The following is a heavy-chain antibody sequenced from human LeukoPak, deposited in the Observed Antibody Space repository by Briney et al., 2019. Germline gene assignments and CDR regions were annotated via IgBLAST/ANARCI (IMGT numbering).Heavy chain of an antibody. D-gene: IGHD3-10*01. Sequence: SETLSLTCTVSGVYMSRHYWTWIRQPPGRGLEWIGYIYDSGSTNYSPSLASRVSISIDTSKDQFSLNLRSVTAADTAVYFCARGRYYGSGSYLDYWGQGTLVTVSS. CDR3: ARGRYYGSGSYLDY. J-gene: IGHJ4*02. CDR2: IYDSGST. CDR1: GVYMSRHY. V-gene: IGHV4-59*11.